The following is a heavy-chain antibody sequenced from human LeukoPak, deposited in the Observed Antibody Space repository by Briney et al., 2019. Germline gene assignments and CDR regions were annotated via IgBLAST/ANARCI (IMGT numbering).Heavy chain of an antibody. Sequence: PSETLSLTCTVSGGSFSGYYWSWIRQPPGKGLEWIGEINHSGSTNYNPSLKSRVTISVDTSKNQFSLKLSSVTAADTAAYCCARGRGSSLTRPLSYFDYWGQGTLVTVSS. CDR1: GGSFSGYY. D-gene: IGHD6-13*01. CDR2: INHSGST. CDR3: ARGRGSSLTRPLSYFDY. V-gene: IGHV4-34*01. J-gene: IGHJ4*02.